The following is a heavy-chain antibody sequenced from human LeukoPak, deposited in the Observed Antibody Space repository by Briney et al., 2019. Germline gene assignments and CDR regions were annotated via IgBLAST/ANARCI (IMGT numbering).Heavy chain of an antibody. V-gene: IGHV3-30-3*01. D-gene: IGHD3-9*01. J-gene: IGHJ4*02. Sequence: QPGRSLRLSCAASGFPFTSYGIHWVRKAPGKGLEWVAFVSYDGSSQYYADSVKGRFTISRDNSKNTLYLQMNSLRAEDTAVYYCARDRIRNFDYMYYFDSWGQGTLVTVSS. CDR1: GFPFTSYG. CDR3: ARDRIRNFDYMYYFDS. CDR2: VSYDGSSQ.